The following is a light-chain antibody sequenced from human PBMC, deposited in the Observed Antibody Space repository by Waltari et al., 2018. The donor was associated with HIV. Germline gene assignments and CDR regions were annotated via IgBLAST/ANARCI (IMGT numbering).Light chain of an antibody. V-gene: IGLV2-14*01. CDR3: TSYISSASPE. Sequence: QSALTQPASVSGSPGQSLTISCTGTGSDLRDYNSVHWYQHPPGKAPKVIIYEVSNRPSGVSSRFSGSISGNTASLTISGLQAEDEADYFCTSYISSASPEFGGGTKVTVL. J-gene: IGLJ3*02. CDR1: GSDLRDYNS. CDR2: EVS.